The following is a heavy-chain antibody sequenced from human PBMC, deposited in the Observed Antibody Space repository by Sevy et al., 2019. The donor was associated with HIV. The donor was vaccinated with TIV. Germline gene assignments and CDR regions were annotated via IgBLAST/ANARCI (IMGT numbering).Heavy chain of an antibody. V-gene: IGHV1-8*01. CDR1: GYTFTSYD. Sequence: ASVKVSCKASGYTFTSYDINWVRQATGQGLEWMGWMNPNSGNTGYAQKFQGRVTMTRNTSISTAYMEPSSLRSEDTAVYYCAGSQWLVGGFNWFDPWGQGTLVTVSS. CDR3: AGSQWLVGGFNWFDP. J-gene: IGHJ5*02. CDR2: MNPNSGNT. D-gene: IGHD6-19*01.